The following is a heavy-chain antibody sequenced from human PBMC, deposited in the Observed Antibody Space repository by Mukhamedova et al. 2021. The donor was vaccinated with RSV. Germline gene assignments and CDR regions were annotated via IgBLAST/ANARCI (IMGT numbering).Heavy chain of an antibody. D-gene: IGHD4-17*01. CDR3: AGTYGDYYFDY. V-gene: IGHV3-21*01. J-gene: IGHJ4*02. Sequence: VSTQSTWGSYIYYADSVKGRFTISRDNAKNSLYLQMNSLRAEDTAVYYCAGTYGDYYFDYWGQGTLVTVSP. CDR2: QSTWGSYI.